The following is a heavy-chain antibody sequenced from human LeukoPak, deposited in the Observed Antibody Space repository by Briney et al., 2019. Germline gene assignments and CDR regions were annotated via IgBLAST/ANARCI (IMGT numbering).Heavy chain of an antibody. CDR1: GFTFSSYV. Sequence: GGSLRLSCAASGFTFSSYVMTWVRQAPGKGLEWVSAISGSGGSSYYADSVRGRFTISRDNSKNTLYLQMNSQRAEDTAVYYCAKDENPRPRNYFQHWGQGTLVTVSS. CDR3: AKDENPRPRNYFQH. J-gene: IGHJ1*01. D-gene: IGHD2/OR15-2a*01. V-gene: IGHV3-23*01. CDR2: ISGSGGSS.